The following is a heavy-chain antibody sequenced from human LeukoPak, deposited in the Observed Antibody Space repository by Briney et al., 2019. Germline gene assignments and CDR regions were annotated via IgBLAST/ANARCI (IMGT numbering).Heavy chain of an antibody. CDR3: AKTPDYYGSGSSSYIDC. CDR1: GFTFSSYA. CDR2: ISGSGGGT. J-gene: IGHJ4*02. D-gene: IGHD3-10*01. Sequence: GGSLRLSCAASGFTFSSYAMSWVRQAPGKGLAWVSAISGSGGGTYYANSVKGRFTISRDNSRDTLYLQMNSLRAEDTALYFCAKTPDYYGSGSSSYIDCWGQGTLVSVSS. V-gene: IGHV3-23*01.